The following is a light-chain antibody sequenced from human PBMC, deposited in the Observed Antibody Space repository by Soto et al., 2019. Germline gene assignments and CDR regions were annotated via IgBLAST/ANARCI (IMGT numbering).Light chain of an antibody. CDR3: QQYNSYSRT. CDR1: QSISGW. Sequence: DIQMTQSPSTLSASVGDRVTITCRASQSISGWLAWFQQKPGKAPKLLIYDASSLQSGVPSRFSGSGSGTEFTLTIRSLQPDDFATYYCQQYNSYSRTFGQGTKVDIK. V-gene: IGKV1-5*01. CDR2: DAS. J-gene: IGKJ1*01.